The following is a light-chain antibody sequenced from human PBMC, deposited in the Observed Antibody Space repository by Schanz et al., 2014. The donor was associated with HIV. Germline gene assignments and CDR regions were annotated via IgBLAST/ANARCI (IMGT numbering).Light chain of an antibody. CDR2: DVS. Sequence: EIVLTQSPGTLSLSAGERATLSCRASQSVSDNYLAWYQQRPGQAPRLLLYDVSNRASGIPARFSGSGSGTDFTLTISTLEPEDVAVYYCQQRSNWPPYTFGQGTKLEIK. V-gene: IGKV3-11*01. J-gene: IGKJ2*01. CDR3: QQRSNWPPYT. CDR1: QSVSDNY.